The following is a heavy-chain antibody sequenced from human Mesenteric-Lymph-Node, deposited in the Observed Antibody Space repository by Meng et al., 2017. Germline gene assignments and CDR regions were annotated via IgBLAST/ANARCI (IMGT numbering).Heavy chain of an antibody. Sequence: LSLTCAASGFTFSSYSMNWVRQAPGKGLEWVSSISSSSSYIYYADSVKGRFTISRDNAKNSLYLQMNSLRAEDTAVYFCARQTDDSSAYFAYWGQGTLVTISS. CDR2: ISSSSSYI. J-gene: IGHJ4*02. CDR1: GFTFSSYS. CDR3: ARQTDDSSAYFAY. D-gene: IGHD3-22*01. V-gene: IGHV3-21*01.